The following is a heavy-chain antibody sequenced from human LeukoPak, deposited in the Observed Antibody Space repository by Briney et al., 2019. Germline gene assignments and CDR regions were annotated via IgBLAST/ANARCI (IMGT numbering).Heavy chain of an antibody. J-gene: IGHJ4*02. V-gene: IGHV3-74*01. CDR1: GFTLSDYW. D-gene: IGHD3-9*01. CDR2: INGDGRST. Sequence: PGGSLRLSCAASGFTLSDYWMHWVRQVPGEGPVWVSRINGDGRSTTYADSVKGRFTISRDNAKNTIFLQMTSLRDEDTAVYYCTRGGLTGQMAAFDYWGQGTLVNVSS. CDR3: TRGGLTGQMAAFDY.